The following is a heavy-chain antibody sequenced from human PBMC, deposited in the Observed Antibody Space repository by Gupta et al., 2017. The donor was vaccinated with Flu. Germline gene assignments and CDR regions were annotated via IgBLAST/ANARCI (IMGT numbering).Heavy chain of an antibody. Sequence: RLSPGRRLERIGNVHYSRGTNYIPSLKIRGTMLPDLSRNQFSRRLTSVTAADTAIYCCARNYYDSSGWIPWDVWGQGILVTVSP. D-gene: IGHD3-22*01. CDR3: ARNYYDSSGWIPWDV. V-gene: IGHV4-59*08. J-gene: IGHJ1*01. CDR2: VHYSRGT.